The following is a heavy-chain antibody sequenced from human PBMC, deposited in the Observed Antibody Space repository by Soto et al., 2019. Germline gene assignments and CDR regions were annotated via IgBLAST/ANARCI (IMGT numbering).Heavy chain of an antibody. CDR1: GFTFNGYY. CDR2: ISSSSSDI. Sequence: QVQLVESGGGLDKPGGSLRLSCVASGFTFNGYYMSWIRQAPGKGPEWVSYISSSSSDINYADSVKGRFTTSRDNAKNSLHLQMNSLRAEDTAVYYCARGDRVADSWGQGTLVTVSS. V-gene: IGHV3-11*05. D-gene: IGHD3-3*01. J-gene: IGHJ4*02. CDR3: ARGDRVADS.